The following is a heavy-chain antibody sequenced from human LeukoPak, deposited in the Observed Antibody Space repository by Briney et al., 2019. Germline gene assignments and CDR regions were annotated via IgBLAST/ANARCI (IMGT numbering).Heavy chain of an antibody. D-gene: IGHD3-16*01. V-gene: IGHV3-21*01. CDR2: ISSSTSYI. CDR3: ARGAIYAEVPPPY. Sequence: GGSLRLSCAASGFTFSTYDMNWVRQAPGKGLEWVSFISSSTSYIYYADSLKDRFTIFRDSSKNTLYLQMKTLRAEDTAVYYCARGAIYAEVPPPYWGQGTLVIVSS. CDR1: GFTFSTYD. J-gene: IGHJ4*02.